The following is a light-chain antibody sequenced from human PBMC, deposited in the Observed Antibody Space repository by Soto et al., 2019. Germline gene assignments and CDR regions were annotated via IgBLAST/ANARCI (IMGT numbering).Light chain of an antibody. V-gene: IGKV1-12*01. J-gene: IGKJ4*01. CDR3: QQPTSFPLT. CDR1: QGITSW. Sequence: DIQVTQSPSSVSASVGDRVTITCRASQGITSWLAWYQQKPGRAPKLLIYAASSLQSGVPSRFSGSGSGTNFTPTISSLQPEDFATYCCQQPTSFPLTFGGGTKVEIK. CDR2: AAS.